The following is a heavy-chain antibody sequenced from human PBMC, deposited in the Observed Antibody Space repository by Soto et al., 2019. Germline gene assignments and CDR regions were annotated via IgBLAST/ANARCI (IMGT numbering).Heavy chain of an antibody. V-gene: IGHV1-18*01. Sequence: QVQLVQSGAEVKKPGASVKVSCKASGYTFTSYAISWVRQAPGQGLEWMGWFSAYNGNTNYAQTLQGRVTMTTATSTTTAYMGLRSLRSVDTAVYYCARSGPPAGYWCQGTLVTVSS. J-gene: IGHJ4*02. CDR1: GYTFTSYA. CDR3: ARSGPPAGY. D-gene: IGHD3-10*01. CDR2: FSAYNGNT.